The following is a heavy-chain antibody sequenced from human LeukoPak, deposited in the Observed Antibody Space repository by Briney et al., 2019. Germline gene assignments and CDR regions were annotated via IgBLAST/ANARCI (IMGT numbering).Heavy chain of an antibody. CDR2: IKRKADGGTT. CDR3: TTDPPSVAVSGTGLFGY. J-gene: IGHJ4*02. D-gene: IGHD6-13*01. Sequence: GGSLRLSCVASGFIFSDAWMNWVRQAPGEGLEWVGRIKRKADGGTTDYAAPVKGRFTISGDDSKNTLYLQMNSLNIEDTAVYYCTTDPPSVAVSGTGLFGYWGQGTLVTVSS. V-gene: IGHV3-15*01. CDR1: GFIFSDAW.